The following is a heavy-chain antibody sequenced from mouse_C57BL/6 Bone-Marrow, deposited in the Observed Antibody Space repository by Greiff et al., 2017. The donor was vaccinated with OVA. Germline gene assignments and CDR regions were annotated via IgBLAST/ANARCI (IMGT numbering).Heavy chain of an antibody. D-gene: IGHD1-1*01. CDR3: VRERYYSSSYDFDY. Sequence: EVQGVESGGGLVQPKGSLKLSCAASGFTFTTYAMHWVRQAPGKGLEWVARISSKSSNYATYYAVSVKARFTISRDDSQSMLYLQMNHLRTEDTAMYYCVRERYYSSSYDFDYWGQGTTLTVSS. CDR2: ISSKSSNYAT. J-gene: IGHJ2*01. CDR1: GFTFTTYA. V-gene: IGHV10-3*01.